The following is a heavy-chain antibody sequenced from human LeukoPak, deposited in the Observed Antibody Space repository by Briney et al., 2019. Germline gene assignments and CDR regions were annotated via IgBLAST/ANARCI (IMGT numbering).Heavy chain of an antibody. CDR2: ISYDGSNK. D-gene: IGHD3-3*01. CDR3: AKVPGRFDFWSGPFDY. Sequence: PGGSLRLSCAASGFTFSSYGMHWVRQAPGKGLEWVAVISYDGSNKYYADSVKGRFTISRDNSKNTLYLQMNSLRVEDTAVYYCAKVPGRFDFWSGPFDYWGQGTLVTVSS. V-gene: IGHV3-30*18. CDR1: GFTFSSYG. J-gene: IGHJ4*02.